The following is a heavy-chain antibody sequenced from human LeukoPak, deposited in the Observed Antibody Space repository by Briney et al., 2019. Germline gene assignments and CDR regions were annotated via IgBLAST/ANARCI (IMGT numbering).Heavy chain of an antibody. CDR3: ATVSYSGSYIPLFDY. J-gene: IGHJ4*02. CDR1: GYTLTELS. D-gene: IGHD1-26*01. CDR2: FDPEDGET. V-gene: IGHV1-24*01. Sequence: GASVKVSCKVSGYTLTELSMHWVRQAPGKGLEWMGGFDPEDGETIYAQKFQGRVTMTEDTSTDTAYMELSSLRSEDTAVYYCATVSYSGSYIPLFDYWGQGTLVTVSS.